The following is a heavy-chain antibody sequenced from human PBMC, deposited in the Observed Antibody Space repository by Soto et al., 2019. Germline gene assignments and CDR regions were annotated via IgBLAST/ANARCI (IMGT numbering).Heavy chain of an antibody. V-gene: IGHV1-69*06. CDR3: ARDPGILRFLEMDV. D-gene: IGHD3-3*01. CDR2: IIPIFGTA. Sequence: GASVKVSCKASGGTFSSYAISWVRQAPGQGLEWMGGIIPIFGTANYAQKFQGRVTITADKSTSTAYMELSSLRSEDTAVYYCARDPGILRFLEMDVWGQGTTGTVSS. J-gene: IGHJ6*02. CDR1: GGTFSSYA.